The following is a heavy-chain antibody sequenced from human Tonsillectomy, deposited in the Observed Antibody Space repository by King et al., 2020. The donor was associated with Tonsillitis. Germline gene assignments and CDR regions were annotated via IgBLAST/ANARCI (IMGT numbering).Heavy chain of an antibody. V-gene: IGHV4-59*01. CDR1: GGSISSYY. J-gene: IGHJ3*02. CDR3: AETAAYGAFDI. CDR2: IYYSGST. D-gene: IGHD2-21*02. Sequence: QLQESGPGLVKPSETLSLTCTVSGGSISSYYWSWIRQPPGKGLEWIGDIYYSGSTNYNPSPKSRVTISVDTSKNQFSLKLSSVTAADTAVYYCAETAAYGAFDIWGQGTMVTVSS.